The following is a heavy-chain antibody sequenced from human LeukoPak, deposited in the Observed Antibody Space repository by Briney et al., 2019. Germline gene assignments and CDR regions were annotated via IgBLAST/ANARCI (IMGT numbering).Heavy chain of an antibody. CDR1: GGSISSYY. Sequence: PSETLSLTCTVSGGSISSYYWSWIRQPPGRGLEWIGYIYYSGSTNYNPSLKSRVTISVDTSKNQFSLKLSSVTAADTAVYYCARDRRDSGSYYSDYWGQGTLVTVSS. V-gene: IGHV4-59*01. J-gene: IGHJ4*02. CDR3: ARDRRDSGSYYSDY. CDR2: IYYSGST. D-gene: IGHD1-26*01.